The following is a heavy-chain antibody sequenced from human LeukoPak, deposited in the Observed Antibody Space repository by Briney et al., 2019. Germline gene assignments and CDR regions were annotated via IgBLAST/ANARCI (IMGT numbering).Heavy chain of an antibody. V-gene: IGHV4-34*01. CDR2: INHSGST. D-gene: IGHD2-2*01. Sequence: KTSETLSLTCAVYGGSFSGYYWSWIRQPPGKGLEWIGEINHSGSTNYNPSLKSRVTTSVDTSKNQFSLKLSSVTAADTAVYYCARRNLGIVVVPAATERVHNWFDPWGQGTLVTVSS. J-gene: IGHJ5*02. CDR1: GGSFSGYY. CDR3: ARRNLGIVVVPAATERVHNWFDP.